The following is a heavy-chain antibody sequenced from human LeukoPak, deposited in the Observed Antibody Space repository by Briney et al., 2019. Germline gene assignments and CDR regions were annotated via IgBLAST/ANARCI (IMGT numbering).Heavy chain of an antibody. CDR2: IYYSGST. D-gene: IGHD1-26*01. J-gene: IGHJ4*02. CDR1: GGSIRSYY. Sequence: SETLSLTCTVSGGSIRSYYWSWIRRPPGKGLEWIGYIYYSGSTNYNPSLKSRVTISVDTSKNQFSLKLSSVTAADTAVYYCARIGSYSNFDYWGQGTLVTVSS. CDR3: ARIGSYSNFDY. V-gene: IGHV4-59*01.